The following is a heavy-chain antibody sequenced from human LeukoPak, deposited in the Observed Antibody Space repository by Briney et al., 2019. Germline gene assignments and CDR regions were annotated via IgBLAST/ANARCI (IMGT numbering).Heavy chain of an antibody. J-gene: IGHJ5*02. CDR3: ARHNAEHGYQLLIGDWFDP. D-gene: IGHD2-2*01. Sequence: SETLSLTCAVYGGSFSGYXXSWIRQPXXXXXXXXXSXXXSGSTYYNPSLKSRVTISVDTSKNQFSLKLSSVTAADTAVYYCARHNAEHGYQLLIGDWFDPWGQGTLVTVSS. V-gene: IGHV4-59*05. CDR1: GGSFSGYX. CDR2: XXXSGST.